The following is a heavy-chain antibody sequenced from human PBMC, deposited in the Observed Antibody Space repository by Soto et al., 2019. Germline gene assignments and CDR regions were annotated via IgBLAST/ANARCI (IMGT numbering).Heavy chain of an antibody. CDR1: SGSISGTIYY. CDR2: IYYSGTP. CDR3: AKKKGGFDAFDV. V-gene: IGHV4-39*01. J-gene: IGHJ3*01. Sequence: LQLQESGPGLVTPSETLSLTCTVSSGSISGTIYYWGWVRQSPGEGLEWIASIYYSGTPYYNPSLKSRVTISVDTAKNQFSRKLSSVTAADTAVYYWAKKKGGFDAFDVWGQGTVVTVAS.